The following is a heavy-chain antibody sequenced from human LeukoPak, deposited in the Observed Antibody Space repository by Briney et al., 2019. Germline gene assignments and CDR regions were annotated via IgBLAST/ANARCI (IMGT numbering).Heavy chain of an antibody. CDR1: GFTFSTYA. V-gene: IGHV3-23*01. CDR3: AKTPQNYYDSSGHDDY. D-gene: IGHD3-22*01. CDR2: ISGSGDST. J-gene: IGHJ4*02. Sequence: GGSLRLSCAASGFTFSTYAVNWVRQAPGKGLEWVSTISGSGDSTYYADSVKGRFTISRDNSKNTLYLQMNSLRAEDTAVYYCAKTPQNYYDSSGHDDYWGQGTLVTVSS.